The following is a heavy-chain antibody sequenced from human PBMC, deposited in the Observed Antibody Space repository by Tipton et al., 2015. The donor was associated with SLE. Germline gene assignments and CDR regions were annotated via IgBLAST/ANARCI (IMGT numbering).Heavy chain of an antibody. V-gene: IGHV3-30*02. CDR1: GFTFSSYG. CDR3: AKDAGYEDYYMDV. D-gene: IGHD5-12*01. Sequence: AVSGFTFSSYGMHWVRQAPGKGLEWVAIIWYDGSNKYYADSVKGRFTISRDNSKNTLYLQMNSLRAEDTAMYYCAKDAGYEDYYMDVWGKGTTVTVSS. CDR2: IWYDGSNK. J-gene: IGHJ6*03.